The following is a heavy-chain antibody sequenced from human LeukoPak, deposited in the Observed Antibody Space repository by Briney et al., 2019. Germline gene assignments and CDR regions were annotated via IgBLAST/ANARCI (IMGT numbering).Heavy chain of an antibody. V-gene: IGHV1-18*01. CDR3: ASPGSGSYYFDY. J-gene: IGHJ4*02. D-gene: IGHD3-10*01. Sequence: ASVKVSCKASGYTFISYGITWVRQAPGQGLEWMGWISAYNGNTNYAQKLQGRLTMTTDTSTTTAYMELRSLRSDDTAVYYCASPGSGSYYFDYWGQGTLVTVSS. CDR2: ISAYNGNT. CDR1: GYTFISYG.